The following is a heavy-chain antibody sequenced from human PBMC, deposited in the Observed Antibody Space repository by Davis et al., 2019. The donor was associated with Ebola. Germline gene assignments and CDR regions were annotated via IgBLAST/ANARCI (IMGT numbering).Heavy chain of an antibody. CDR1: GFTFSSYA. CDR3: AKDGPERLYCSGGSCYYYGMDV. D-gene: IGHD2-15*01. V-gene: IGHV3-30-3*01. J-gene: IGHJ6*04. Sequence: PGGSLRLSCAASGFTFSSYAMHWVRQAPGKGLEWVAVISYDGSNKYYADSVKGRFTISRDNSKNTLYLQMNSLRAEDTAVYYCAKDGPERLYCSGGSCYYYGMDVWGKGTTVTVSS. CDR2: ISYDGSNK.